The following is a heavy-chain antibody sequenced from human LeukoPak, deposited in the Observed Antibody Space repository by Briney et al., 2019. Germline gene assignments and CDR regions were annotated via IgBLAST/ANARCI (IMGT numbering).Heavy chain of an antibody. CDR1: GGSISSYY. CDR3: ARVAQQLDVGVDY. D-gene: IGHD6-13*01. CDR2: IYYSGST. V-gene: IGHV4-59*08. J-gene: IGHJ4*02. Sequence: SETLSLTCTVSGGSISSYYWSWIRQPPGKGLEWIGYIYYSGSTNYNPSLKSRVTISVDTSKNQFSLKLSSVTAADTAVYYCARVAQQLDVGVDYWGQGTLVTVSS.